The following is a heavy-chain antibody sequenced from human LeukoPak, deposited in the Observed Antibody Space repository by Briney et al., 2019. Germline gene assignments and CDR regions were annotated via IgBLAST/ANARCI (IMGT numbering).Heavy chain of an antibody. Sequence: ASVNVSCKASGYTFTSYGIRWVRQAPGQGLEWMGWISAYNGNTNYAQKLQGRVTMTTDTSTSTAYMELRSLRSDDTAVYYCARWGYYYDSSGSNGAFDIWGQGTMVTVSS. CDR1: GYTFTSYG. CDR3: ARWGYYYDSSGSNGAFDI. V-gene: IGHV1-18*01. D-gene: IGHD3-22*01. CDR2: ISAYNGNT. J-gene: IGHJ3*02.